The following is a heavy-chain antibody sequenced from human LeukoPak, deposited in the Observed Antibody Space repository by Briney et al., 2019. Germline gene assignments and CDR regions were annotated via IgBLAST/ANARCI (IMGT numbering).Heavy chain of an antibody. Sequence: GGSLRLSCAASGFSFSSYAMYWVRQAPGKGLEFVASISHDATERYRESVKGRFTISRDTSKNTVYLQMNTLRAEDSGLYYCTRTGLGYSLGNGLDAWGQGTQVTVSS. V-gene: IGHV3-30*04. CDR2: ISHDATE. J-gene: IGHJ5*02. CDR3: TRTGLGYSLGNGLDA. CDR1: GFSFSSYA. D-gene: IGHD5-18*01.